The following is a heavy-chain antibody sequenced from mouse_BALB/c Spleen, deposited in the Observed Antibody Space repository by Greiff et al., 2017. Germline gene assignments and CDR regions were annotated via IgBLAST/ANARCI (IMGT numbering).Heavy chain of an antibody. CDR1: GFSLTSYG. CDR2: IWAGGST. J-gene: IGHJ3*01. CDR3: ARGQTGGFAY. D-gene: IGHD4-1*01. Sequence: VQGVESGPGLVAPSQSLSITCTFSGFSLTSYGVHWVRQPPGKGLEWLGVIWAGGSTNYNSALMSRLSISKDNSKSQVFLKMNSLQIDDTAMYYCARGQTGGFAYWGQGTLVTVSA. V-gene: IGHV2-9*02.